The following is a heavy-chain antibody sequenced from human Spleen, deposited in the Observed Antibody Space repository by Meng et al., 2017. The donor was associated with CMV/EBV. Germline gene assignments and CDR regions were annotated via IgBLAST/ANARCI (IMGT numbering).Heavy chain of an antibody. CDR3: ARKALSGFWSGHQKHYYYYGMDV. CDR1: GYTFTGYY. Sequence: ASVKVSCKASGYTFTGYYMHWVRQAPGQGLEWMGWINPNSGGTNYAQKFQGRVTMTRDTSTSTAYMELSRLRSDDTAVYYCARKALSGFWSGHQKHYYYYGMDVWGQGTTVTVSS. D-gene: IGHD3-3*01. V-gene: IGHV1-2*02. CDR2: INPNSGGT. J-gene: IGHJ6*02.